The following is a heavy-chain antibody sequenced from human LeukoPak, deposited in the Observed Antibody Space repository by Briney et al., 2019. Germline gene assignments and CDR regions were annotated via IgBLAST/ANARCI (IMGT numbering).Heavy chain of an antibody. CDR1: GFTFSSYA. V-gene: IGHV3-23*01. Sequence: QRGGSLRLSCAASGFTFSSYAMSWVRQAPGKGLEWVSAISGSGGSTYYADSVKGRFTISRDNSKNTLYLQMNSLRAEDTAMYYCARVGSSSGYYNPTRSAFDIWGQGTMVTVSS. CDR3: ARVGSSSGYYNPTRSAFDI. CDR2: ISGSGGST. J-gene: IGHJ3*02. D-gene: IGHD3-22*01.